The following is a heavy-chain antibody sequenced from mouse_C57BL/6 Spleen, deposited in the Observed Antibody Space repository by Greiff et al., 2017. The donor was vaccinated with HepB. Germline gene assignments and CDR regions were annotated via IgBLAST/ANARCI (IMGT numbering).Heavy chain of an antibody. D-gene: IGHD2-1*01. V-gene: IGHV2-6-1*01. CDR1: GFSLTSYG. Sequence: VKLMESGPGLVAPSQSLSITCTVSGFSLTSYGVHWVRQPPGKGLEWLVVIWSDGSTTYNSALKSRLSISKDNSKSQVFLKMNSLQTDDTAMYYCARQGDIYYGNPYFDYWGQGTTLTVSS. J-gene: IGHJ2*01. CDR2: IWSDGST. CDR3: ARQGDIYYGNPYFDY.